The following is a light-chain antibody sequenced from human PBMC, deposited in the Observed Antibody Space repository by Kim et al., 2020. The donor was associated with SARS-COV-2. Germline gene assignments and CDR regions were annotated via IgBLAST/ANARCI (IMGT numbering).Light chain of an antibody. Sequence: EIVMTQSPATLSVSPGERATLSCRASQSVRTDLAWYQQKPGQAPRLLIYDASTRATGIPARFSGSGSGTEFTLTISSLQSEDFALYYCQHYNNGPPWTFGQGTKVDIK. CDR2: DAS. V-gene: IGKV3-15*01. CDR1: QSVRTD. CDR3: QHYNNGPPWT. J-gene: IGKJ1*01.